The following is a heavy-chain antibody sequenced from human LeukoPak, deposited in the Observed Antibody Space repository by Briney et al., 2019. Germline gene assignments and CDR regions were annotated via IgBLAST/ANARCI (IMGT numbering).Heavy chain of an antibody. CDR2: TNHSGST. CDR3: ARGGVPYGDYYWFDP. V-gene: IGHV4-34*01. D-gene: IGHD4-17*01. CDR1: GGSFSGYY. J-gene: IGHJ5*02. Sequence: PSETLPLTCAVYGGSFSGYYWSWIRQPPGKGLEWIGETNHSGSTNYNPSLKSRVTISVDTSKNQFSLKLSSVTAADTAVYYCARGGVPYGDYYWFDPWGQGTLVTVSS.